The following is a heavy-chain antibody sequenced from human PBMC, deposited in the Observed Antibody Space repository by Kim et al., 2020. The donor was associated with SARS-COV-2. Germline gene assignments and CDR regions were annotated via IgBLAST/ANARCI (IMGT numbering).Heavy chain of an antibody. CDR2: GRT. J-gene: IGHJ4*02. V-gene: IGHV4-59*09. Sequence: GRTRYNPSLKRRVTISVDTPKNQFSLNVTSVTAADTAVYYCASGSGWLDYWGQGTLVTVSS. D-gene: IGHD6-19*01. CDR3: ASGSGWLDY.